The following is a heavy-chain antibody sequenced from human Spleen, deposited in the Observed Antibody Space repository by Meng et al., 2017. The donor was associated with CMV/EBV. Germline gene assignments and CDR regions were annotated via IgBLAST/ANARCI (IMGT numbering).Heavy chain of an antibody. CDR1: GFTFSSYE. J-gene: IGHJ4*02. V-gene: IGHV3-30*02. CDR2: IQYDGNNK. CDR3: AKDYFLMDPSPLDY. D-gene: IGHD2-8*01. Sequence: GESLKISCAASGFTFSSYEMNWVRQAPGKGLEWVAFIQYDGNNKYYADSVKGRFTISRDNSKNTLYLQMSSLRAEDTAVYFCAKDYFLMDPSPLDYWGQGTLVTVSS.